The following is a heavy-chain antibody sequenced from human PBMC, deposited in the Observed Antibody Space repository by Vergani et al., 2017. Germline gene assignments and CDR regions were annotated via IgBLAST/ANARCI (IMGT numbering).Heavy chain of an antibody. CDR2: ISGSGGST. Sequence: EVQLLESGGGLVQPGGSLRLSCAASGFTFSSYAMSWVRQAPGKGLEWVSAISGSGGSTYYADSVKGRFTISRDNSKNTLYLQMNSLRAEDTAVYYCSKITRAEDPIYCGGDCPYYFDYWGQGTLVTVSS. V-gene: IGHV3-23*01. D-gene: IGHD2-21*02. J-gene: IGHJ4*02. CDR1: GFTFSSYA. CDR3: SKITRAEDPIYCGGDCPYYFDY.